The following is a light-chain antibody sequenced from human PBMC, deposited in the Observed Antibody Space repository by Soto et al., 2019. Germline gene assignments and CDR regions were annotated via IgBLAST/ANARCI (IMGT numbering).Light chain of an antibody. J-gene: IGKJ2*01. CDR1: QSVSTY. CDR2: DAS. CDR3: QHRCTSPNT. Sequence: EIVLTPSPATLSLSPGERAPLSCRVSQSVSTYLAWYQQKPGQSPRLLIYDASNGATGLPSRFSGSGSGTDFTLTISSVESEDLTDDDCQHRCTSPNTFGRG. V-gene: IGKV3-11*01.